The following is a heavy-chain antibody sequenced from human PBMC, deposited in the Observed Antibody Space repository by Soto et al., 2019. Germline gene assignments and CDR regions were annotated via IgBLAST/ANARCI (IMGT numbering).Heavy chain of an antibody. J-gene: IGHJ4*02. CDR2: ISPYNGNT. V-gene: IGHV1-18*01. Sequence: ASVKVSCKASGYTFRNYGIIWVRQAPGQGLEWMAWISPYNGNTNYAQDLQGRVTMTTDTSTSTAYMELRSLTSEDTAMYYCARDLVSGSDFWRAYNGGYFDYWGQGTLVTVSS. D-gene: IGHD3-3*01. CDR3: ARDLVSGSDFWRAYNGGYFDY. CDR1: GYTFRNYG.